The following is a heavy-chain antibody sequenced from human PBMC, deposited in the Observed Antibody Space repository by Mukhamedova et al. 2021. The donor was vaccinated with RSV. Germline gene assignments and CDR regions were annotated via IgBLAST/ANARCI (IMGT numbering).Heavy chain of an antibody. CDR3: TRPLSRIAVTSVMDV. Sequence: GKGRFTISRDDPKNTAYLQMNSLKTEDTAVYYCTRPLSRIAVTSVMDVWGQGTTVTVSS. V-gene: IGHV3-73*01. D-gene: IGHD6-19*01. J-gene: IGHJ6*02.